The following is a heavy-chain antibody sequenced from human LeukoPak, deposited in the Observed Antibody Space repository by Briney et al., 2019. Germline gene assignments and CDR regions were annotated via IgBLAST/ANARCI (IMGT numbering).Heavy chain of an antibody. V-gene: IGHV4-59*01. D-gene: IGHD5-24*01. Sequence: PSETLSLTCTVSGGSISSYYWSWIRQPPGKGLEWIGYIHYTGCNNYNPSLKSRLTISLDTSNNQFSLRLSSVTAADTAVYYCASVIADGYSEFWGQGTLVTVSS. CDR1: GGSISSYY. CDR3: ASVIADGYSEF. J-gene: IGHJ4*02. CDR2: IHYTGCN.